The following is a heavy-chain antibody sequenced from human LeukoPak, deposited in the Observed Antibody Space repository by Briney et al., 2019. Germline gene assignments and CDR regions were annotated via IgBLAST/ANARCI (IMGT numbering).Heavy chain of an antibody. D-gene: IGHD6-13*01. CDR2: INHSGST. J-gene: IGHJ4*02. CDR3: ARRAIAAAAPIDY. CDR1: GGSFSGYY. Sequence: SETLSLTCAVYGGSFSGYYWSWIRQPPGKGLEWIGEINHSGSTNYNPSLKSRVTISVDTSKNQFSLKLSSATAADTAVYYCARRAIAAAAPIDYWGQGTLVTVSS. V-gene: IGHV4-34*01.